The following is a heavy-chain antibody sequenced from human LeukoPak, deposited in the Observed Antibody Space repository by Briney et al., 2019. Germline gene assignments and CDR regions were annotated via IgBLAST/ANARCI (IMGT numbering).Heavy chain of an antibody. V-gene: IGHV5-51*01. CDR3: ARMDAVVAATWFDP. CDR2: IYPGGSDT. CDR1: GYSFNSYW. Sequence: GESLKISCKGSGYSFNSYWIGWVRQMPGKGLELIGIIYPGGSDTRYSPSFQGQVTISADKSISTAYLQWSSLKASDTAMYYCARMDAVVAATWFDPWGQGTLVTVSS. D-gene: IGHD2-15*01. J-gene: IGHJ5*02.